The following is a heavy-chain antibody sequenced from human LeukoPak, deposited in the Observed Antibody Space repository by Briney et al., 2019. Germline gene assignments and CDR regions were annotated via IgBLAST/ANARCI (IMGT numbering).Heavy chain of an antibody. J-gene: IGHJ6*02. V-gene: IGHV6-1*01. CDR3: ARLRRYIKQATSGMDV. CDR1: GDSVSNDTAA. Sequence: SQTLSLTCAISGDSVSNDTAAWSWIRQSPSRGLEWLGRTYYRSKWYYDYAISVKSRMTIDLETSKNRFSLHLNSVTPDDTAVYYCARLRRYIKQATSGMDVWGQGTTVTVSS. D-gene: IGHD5-18*01. CDR2: TYYRSKWYY.